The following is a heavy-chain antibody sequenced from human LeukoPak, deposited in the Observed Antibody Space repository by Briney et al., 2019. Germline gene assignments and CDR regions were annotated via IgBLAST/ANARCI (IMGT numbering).Heavy chain of an antibody. D-gene: IGHD4-17*01. V-gene: IGHV4-39*01. J-gene: IGHJ6*02. CDR3: ARQFGTTVHSYYYYGMDV. CDR1: GGSISSSSYY. CDR2: IYYSGST. Sequence: SETLSLTCTVSGGSISSSSYYWGWIRQPPGKGLEWIGSIYYSGSTYYNPSLKSRVTISVDTSKNQFSLRLSSVTTADTAVYYCARQFGTTVHSYYYYGMDVWGQGTTVTVSS.